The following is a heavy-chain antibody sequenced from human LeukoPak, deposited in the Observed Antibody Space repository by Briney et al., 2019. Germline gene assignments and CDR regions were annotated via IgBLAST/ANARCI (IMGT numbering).Heavy chain of an antibody. D-gene: IGHD3-3*01. CDR2: ISSSGSTI. CDR3: ARGGFWSAYDY. CDR1: GFTFSSYE. V-gene: IGHV3-48*03. Sequence: GGSLRLSCAASGFTFSSYEMNWVRQAPGKGLEWVSYISSSGSTIYYADSVKGRFTISRDNAKNSLYLQMNSLRAEGTAVYYCARGGFWSAYDYWGQGTLATVSS. J-gene: IGHJ4*02.